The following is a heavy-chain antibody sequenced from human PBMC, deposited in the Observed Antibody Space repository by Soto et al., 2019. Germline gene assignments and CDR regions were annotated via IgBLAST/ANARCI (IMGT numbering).Heavy chain of an antibody. CDR2: MYPDDSDT. CDR3: ARSPDYDILTGYYHFDY. V-gene: IGHV5-51*01. J-gene: IGHJ4*02. Sequence: GESLKISCMTSGYSFTSYWVGWVRQMPGKGLEWMAIMYPDDSDTKYSPSFQGQDTISADKSTSSAYLQWSSLKASDTAMYYFARSPDYDILTGYYHFDYWGQGTLVTVSS. CDR1: GYSFTSYW. D-gene: IGHD3-9*01.